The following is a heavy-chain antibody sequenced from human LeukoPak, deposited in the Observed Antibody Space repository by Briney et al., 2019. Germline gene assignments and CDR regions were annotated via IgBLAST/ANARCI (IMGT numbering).Heavy chain of an antibody. CDR3: AKGSYSSSWYDYYYYMDV. CDR2: ISGSGGST. V-gene: IGHV3-23*01. D-gene: IGHD6-13*01. CDR1: GFTFSSYG. J-gene: IGHJ6*03. Sequence: GGSLRLSCAASGFTFSSYGMSWVRQAPGKGLEWVSAISGSGGSTFYADSVKGRFTISRDNSKNTLYLQMNSLRAEDTAVYYCAKGSYSSSWYDYYYYMDVWGKGTTVTVSS.